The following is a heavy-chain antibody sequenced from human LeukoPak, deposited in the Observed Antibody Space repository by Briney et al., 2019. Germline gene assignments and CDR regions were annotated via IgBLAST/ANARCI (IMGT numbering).Heavy chain of an antibody. J-gene: IGHJ6*03. CDR3: ARGRYYDSSGYSYYYYYMDV. V-gene: IGHV4-4*07. D-gene: IGHD3-22*01. CDR2: IYTSGST. Sequence: PSETLSLTCTVSGGSISSYYWSWIRQPAGKGLEWIGRIYTSGSTNYNPSLKSRVTISVDTSKNQFSLKLSSVTAADTAVYYCARGRYYDSSGYSYYYYYMDVWGKGTTVTISS. CDR1: GGSISSYY.